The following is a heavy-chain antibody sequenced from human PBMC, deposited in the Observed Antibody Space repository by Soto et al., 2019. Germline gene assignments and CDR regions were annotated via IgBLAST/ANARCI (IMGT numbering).Heavy chain of an antibody. D-gene: IGHD6-13*01. CDR1: GFTFSSYG. CDR2: IWYDGSNK. V-gene: IGHV3-33*01. CDR3: ARDLAAAGLSYYYYGMDV. J-gene: IGHJ6*02. Sequence: GGSLRLSCAASGFTFSSYGMHWVRQAPGKGLEWVAVIWYDGSNKYYADSVKGRFTISRDNSKNTLYLQMNSLRAEDTAVYYGARDLAAAGLSYYYYGMDVWGQGTTVTVSS.